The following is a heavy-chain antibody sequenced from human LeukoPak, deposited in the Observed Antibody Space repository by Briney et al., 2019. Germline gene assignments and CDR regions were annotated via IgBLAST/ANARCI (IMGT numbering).Heavy chain of an antibody. J-gene: IGHJ4*02. D-gene: IGHD5-18*01. CDR1: GGTFSSYA. CDR3: ARDTGYSYGHDHDY. CDR2: IIPILGIA. V-gene: IGHV1-69*04. Sequence: GASVKVSCKASGGTFSSYAISWVRQAPGQGLEWMGRIIPILGIANYAQKFQGRVTITADKSTSTAYMELGSLRSEDTAVYYCARDTGYSYGHDHDYWGQGTLVTVSS.